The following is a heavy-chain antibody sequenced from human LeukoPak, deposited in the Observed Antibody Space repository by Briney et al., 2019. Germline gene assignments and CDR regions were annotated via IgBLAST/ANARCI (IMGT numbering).Heavy chain of an antibody. CDR3: TTDPQYNWNDPGYYYGMDV. J-gene: IGHJ6*04. Sequence: PGRSLRLSCAASGFTLSSYGIHWVRQAPGKGLEWVAVIWYDGSNKYYADSVKGRFTISRDNSKNTLYLQMNSLKTEDTAVYYCTTDPQYNWNDPGYYYGMDVWGKGTTVTVSS. D-gene: IGHD1-1*01. CDR2: IWYDGSNK. CDR1: GFTLSSYG. V-gene: IGHV3-33*08.